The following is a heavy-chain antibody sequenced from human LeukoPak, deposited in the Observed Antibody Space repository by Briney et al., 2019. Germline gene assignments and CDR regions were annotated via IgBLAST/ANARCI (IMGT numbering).Heavy chain of an antibody. CDR1: GYXFTSYW. V-gene: IGHV5-10-1*01. CDR3: GRGRGKDDY. CDR2: IDPSDSYT. Sequence: GESLRISCNGSGYXFTSYWISWVRQMPGKGLEWMGRIDPSDSYTNYSPSFQGHVTISADKSISTAYLQWSSLKASDTAMYFCGRGRGKDDYWGQGTLVTVSS. J-gene: IGHJ4*02. D-gene: IGHD3-16*01.